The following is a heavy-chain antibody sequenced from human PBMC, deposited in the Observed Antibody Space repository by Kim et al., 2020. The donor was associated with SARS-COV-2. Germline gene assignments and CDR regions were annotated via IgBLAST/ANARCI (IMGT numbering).Heavy chain of an antibody. D-gene: IGHD3-10*01. CDR2: IYYSGST. Sequence: SETLSLTCTVSGGSVSSGSYYWSWIRQPPGKGLEWIGYIYYSGSTNYNPSLKSRVTISVDTSKNQFSLKLSSVTAADTAVYYCARSHFMVRGVVYYGMDVWGQGTTVTVSS. CDR3: ARSHFMVRGVVYYGMDV. V-gene: IGHV4-61*01. CDR1: GGSVSSGSYY. J-gene: IGHJ6*02.